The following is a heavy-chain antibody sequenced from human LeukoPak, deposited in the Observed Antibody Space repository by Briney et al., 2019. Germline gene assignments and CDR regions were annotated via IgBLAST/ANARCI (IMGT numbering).Heavy chain of an antibody. Sequence: GGSLRLSSAASGFTFSIYAMSWVRQAPGKGLEWVSVISGSGGSTYYRDSVKGRFTISRDNSKNTLYLQMNSLTAGDTAVYYCAKDGTTTVAFDYWGQGTLVTVSS. CDR3: AKDGTTTVAFDY. D-gene: IGHD1-1*01. V-gene: IGHV3-23*01. J-gene: IGHJ4*02. CDR1: GFTFSIYA. CDR2: ISGSGGST.